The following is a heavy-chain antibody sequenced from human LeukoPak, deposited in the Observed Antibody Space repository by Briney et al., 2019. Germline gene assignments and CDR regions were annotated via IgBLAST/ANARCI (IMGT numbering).Heavy chain of an antibody. V-gene: IGHV4-34*01. CDR3: ARGYPGYYYYYMDV. D-gene: IGHD2-2*02. J-gene: IGHJ6*03. CDR1: SGSFSDYY. Sequence: PSETLSLTCAVYSGSFSDYYWSWIRQPPGKGLEWIGEINHRGSTNYNPSLKSRVTFSVDTSKNQFSLKLSSVTAADTAIYYCARGYPGYYYYYMDVWGKGTTVTVSS. CDR2: INHRGST.